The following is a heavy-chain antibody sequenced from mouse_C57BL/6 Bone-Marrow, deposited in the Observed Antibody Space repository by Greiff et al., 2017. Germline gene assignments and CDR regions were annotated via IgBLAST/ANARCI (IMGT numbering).Heavy chain of an antibody. D-gene: IGHD1-1*02. CDR2: INPGSGGT. Sequence: QVQLQQSGAELVRPGTSVKVSCKASGYAFTNYLIEWVKQRPGQGLEWIGVINPGSGGTNYNEKFKGKATLTADNSSSTAYMQLSSLTSEDSAVYFCAGRLWSSYAMDYWGQGTSVTVSS. V-gene: IGHV1-54*01. CDR1: GYAFTNYL. J-gene: IGHJ4*01. CDR3: AGRLWSSYAMDY.